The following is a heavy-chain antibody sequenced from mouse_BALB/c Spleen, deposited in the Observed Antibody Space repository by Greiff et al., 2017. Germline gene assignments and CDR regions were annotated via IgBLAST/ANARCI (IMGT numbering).Heavy chain of an antibody. Sequence: EVKLLESGGGLVQPGGSLKLSCAASGFTFSSYGMSWVRQTPDKRLELVATINSNGGSTYYPDSVKGRFTISRDNAKNTLYLQMSSLKSEDTAMYYCARDPGFYFDYWGQGTTLTVSS. CDR1: GFTFSSYG. V-gene: IGHV5-6-3*01. CDR2: INSNGGST. CDR3: ARDPGFYFDY. J-gene: IGHJ2*01. D-gene: IGHD4-1*01.